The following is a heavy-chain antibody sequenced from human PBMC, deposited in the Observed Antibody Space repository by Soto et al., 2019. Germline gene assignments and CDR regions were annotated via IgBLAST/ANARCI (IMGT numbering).Heavy chain of an antibody. V-gene: IGHV4-4*07. J-gene: IGHJ6*02. Sequence: ASETLSLTCSVSGADINTYSWTWIRQPAGKGLEWIGRIYTSASINYNPSLRGRVTLSVDTSTNQVSLKLASVTAADTAVYYCARVREAGYNFYYGMDVWGQGTTVTVSS. CDR1: GADINTYS. CDR3: ARVREAGYNFYYGMDV. CDR2: IYTSASI. D-gene: IGHD6-19*01.